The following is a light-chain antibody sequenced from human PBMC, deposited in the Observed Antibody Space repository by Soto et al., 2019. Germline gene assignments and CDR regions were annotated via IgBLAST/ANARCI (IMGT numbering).Light chain of an antibody. J-gene: IGKJ3*01. Sequence: EIVMTQSPATLSVSPGERATLSCRASQSVSSNLAWYQQKPGQAPRLLIYGASTRATGIPSRFSGSGSGTEFTLTNSSLQFEDFAVYYCQQYNNWAPLTFGPGTKVDIK. CDR3: QQYNNWAPLT. CDR1: QSVSSN. V-gene: IGKV3-15*01. CDR2: GAS.